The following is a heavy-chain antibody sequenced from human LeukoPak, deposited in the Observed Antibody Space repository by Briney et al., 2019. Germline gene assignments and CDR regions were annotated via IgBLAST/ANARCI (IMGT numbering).Heavy chain of an antibody. J-gene: IGHJ4*02. V-gene: IGHV1-3*01. CDR1: GYTFTSYA. Sequence: ASVKVSCKASGYTFTSYAMHWVRQAPGQRLEWMGWINAGNGNTKYSQKFQGRVTITRDTSASTAYMELSSLRSEDTAVYYCAREVHYYGSGRYIDYWGQGTLVTVSS. CDR3: AREVHYYGSGRYIDY. D-gene: IGHD3-10*01. CDR2: INAGNGNT.